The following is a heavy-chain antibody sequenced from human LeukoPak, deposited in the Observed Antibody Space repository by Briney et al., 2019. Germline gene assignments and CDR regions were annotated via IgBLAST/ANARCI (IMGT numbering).Heavy chain of an antibody. Sequence: GGSLRLSCVVSGFTFSVYSMNWVRQPPGKGLEWISYISTGGDTIYYADSVRGRFTISSDNAKKSLYLQMNSLRAEDTAVYYCARGPPLFAPWGQGTLVTVSS. V-gene: IGHV3-48*01. CDR3: ARGPPLFAP. CDR1: GFTFSVYS. CDR2: ISTGGDTI. J-gene: IGHJ5*02.